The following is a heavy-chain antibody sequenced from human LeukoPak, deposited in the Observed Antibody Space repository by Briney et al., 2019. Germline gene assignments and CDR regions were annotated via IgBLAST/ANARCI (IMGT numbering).Heavy chain of an antibody. D-gene: IGHD3-10*01. J-gene: IGHJ4*02. CDR1: GFTFSSYG. Sequence: GGSLRLSCAASGFTFSSYGMSWVRQAPGKGLEWVSAISGSGGSTYYADSVKGRFTISRDNSKNTLYLQMNSLRAEDTAVYYCAKETYYYGSGSYSHYFDYWGQGTLVTVSS. CDR2: ISGSGGST. V-gene: IGHV3-23*01. CDR3: AKETYYYGSGSYSHYFDY.